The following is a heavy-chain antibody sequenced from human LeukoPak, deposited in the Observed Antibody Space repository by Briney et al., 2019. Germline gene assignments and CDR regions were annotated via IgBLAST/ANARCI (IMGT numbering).Heavy chain of an antibody. CDR1: GGSISSGSYY. J-gene: IGHJ4*02. V-gene: IGHV4-61*02. Sequence: PSETLSLTCTVSGGSISSGSYYWSWIRQPAGKGLEWIGRIYTSGSTNYNPSLKSRVTISVDTSKNQFSLKLSSVTAADTAVYYCARQSGWLQLAVDYWGQGTLVTVSS. CDR3: ARQSGWLQLAVDY. D-gene: IGHD5-24*01. CDR2: IYTSGST.